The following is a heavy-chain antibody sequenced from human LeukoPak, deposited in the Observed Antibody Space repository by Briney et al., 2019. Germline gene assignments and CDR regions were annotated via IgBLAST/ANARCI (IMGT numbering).Heavy chain of an antibody. J-gene: IGHJ4*02. D-gene: IGHD3-22*01. CDR1: GYTFTGYY. CDR3: AREEYYDSSGYYQV. V-gene: IGHV1-2*02. Sequence: ASLKVSCKASGYTFTGYYMHWVRQAPGQGLEWMGWLNPNNGGTNYAQKFQGRVTMTRDTSISTAYMELSRLRSDDTAVYYCAREEYYDSSGYYQVWGQGTLVTVSS. CDR2: LNPNNGGT.